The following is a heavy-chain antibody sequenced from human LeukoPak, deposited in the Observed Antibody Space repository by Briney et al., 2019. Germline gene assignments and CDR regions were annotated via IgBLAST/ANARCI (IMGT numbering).Heavy chain of an antibody. Sequence: SQTLSLTCTVSGGSISSGSYYWSWIRQPAGKGLEWIGRIYTSGSTNYNPSLKSRVTISVDTSKNQFSLKLSSVTAADTAVYYCARDVEMATFYNWFDPWGQGTLVTVSS. J-gene: IGHJ5*02. V-gene: IGHV4-61*02. D-gene: IGHD5-24*01. CDR3: ARDVEMATFYNWFDP. CDR2: IYTSGST. CDR1: GGSISSGSYY.